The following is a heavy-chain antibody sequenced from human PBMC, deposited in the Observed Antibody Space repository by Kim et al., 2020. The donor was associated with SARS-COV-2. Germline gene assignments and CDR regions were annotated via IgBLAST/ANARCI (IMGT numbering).Heavy chain of an antibody. CDR2: ISGSGGST. CDR3: AKDDRAYYDILTGYYTDAFDI. Sequence: GGSLRLSCAASGFTFSSYAMSWVRQAPGKGLEWVSAISGSGGSTYYADSVKGRFTISRDNSKNTLYLQMNSLRAEDMAVYYCAKDDRAYYDILTGYYTDAFDIWGQGTMVTVSS. J-gene: IGHJ3*02. CDR1: GFTFSSYA. V-gene: IGHV3-23*01. D-gene: IGHD3-9*01.